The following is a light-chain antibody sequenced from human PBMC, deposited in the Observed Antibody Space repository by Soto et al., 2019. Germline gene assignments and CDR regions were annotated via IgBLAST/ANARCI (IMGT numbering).Light chain of an antibody. CDR2: GAS. Sequence: IQLTQSPSSLSASVGDRVTITCRASQGISSYLAWYQQKPGRAPKLLIYGASTLQSGVPSRFSGSGSGTDFTLTISSLQPEDFATYYCQQLNSYPPSTFGPGTKVDVK. CDR3: QQLNSYPPST. J-gene: IGKJ3*01. V-gene: IGKV1-9*01. CDR1: QGISSY.